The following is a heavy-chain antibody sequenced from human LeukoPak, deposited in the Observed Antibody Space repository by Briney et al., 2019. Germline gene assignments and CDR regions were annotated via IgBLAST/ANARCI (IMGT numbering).Heavy chain of an antibody. CDR2: ISGSGGST. Sequence: GGSLRLSCAASGFTFSSYAMSWVRQAPGKGLEWVSAISGSGGSTYYADSVKGRFTISRDNSKNTLYLQMNSLRAEDTAVYYCAKDQRPSIAARQYYFDYWGQGTLVTVSS. V-gene: IGHV3-23*01. J-gene: IGHJ4*02. D-gene: IGHD6-6*01. CDR1: GFTFSSYA. CDR3: AKDQRPSIAARQYYFDY.